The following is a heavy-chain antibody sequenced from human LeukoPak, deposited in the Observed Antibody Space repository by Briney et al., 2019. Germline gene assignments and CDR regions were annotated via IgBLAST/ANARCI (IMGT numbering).Heavy chain of an antibody. D-gene: IGHD4-11*01. J-gene: IGHJ4*02. Sequence: GGSLRLSCAASGFTFSDYYMSWIRQAPGKGLEWVSYISSSGSTIYYADSVKGRFTISRDNAKNSLYLQMNSLRAEDTAVYYCARGSLNNGRDYSPIDYWGQGTLVTVSS. V-gene: IGHV3-11*04. CDR2: ISSSGSTI. CDR3: ARGSLNNGRDYSPIDY. CDR1: GFTFSDYY.